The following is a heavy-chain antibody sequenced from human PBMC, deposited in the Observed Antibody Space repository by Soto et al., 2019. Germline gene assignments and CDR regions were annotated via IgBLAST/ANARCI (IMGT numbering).Heavy chain of an antibody. CDR2: IKSKYNGGAT. D-gene: IGHD6-19*01. J-gene: IGHJ4*02. CDR3: ARTIWVYSAVGRADY. V-gene: IGHV3-49*03. Sequence: HPGGSLRLSCTASGFNFGDYDMTWFRQAPGKGLGWVAFIKSKYNGGATEYAASVKGRFTVSRDDSKSIAYLQMNSLKTDDTAVYYCARTIWVYSAVGRADYWGQGTLVTVSS. CDR1: GFNFGDYD.